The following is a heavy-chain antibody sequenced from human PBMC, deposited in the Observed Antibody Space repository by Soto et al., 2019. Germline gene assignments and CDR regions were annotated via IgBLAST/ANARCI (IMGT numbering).Heavy chain of an antibody. Sequence: SETLSHTCTVSGRSISSSSYYWGWIRQPPGKGLEWIGSIYYSGSTYYNPSLKSRVTISVDTSKNQFSLKLSSVTAADTAVYYCARIGSSYGPVYFDYWGQGTLVTVSS. J-gene: IGHJ4*02. CDR1: GRSISSSSYY. CDR2: IYYSGST. D-gene: IGHD6-6*01. CDR3: ARIGSSYGPVYFDY. V-gene: IGHV4-39*01.